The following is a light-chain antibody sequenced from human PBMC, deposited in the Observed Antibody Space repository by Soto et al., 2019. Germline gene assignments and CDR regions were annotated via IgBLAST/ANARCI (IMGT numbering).Light chain of an antibody. CDR2: EVY. CDR3: SSYAGSDIYYV. J-gene: IGLJ1*01. Sequence: QSALTQPPSASGSPGQSVTISCTGTSSDVGDHNFVSWYQQHPGKAPKLMIYEVYKRPSGVPDRFSGSKSGNTASLTVSGLQAEDEADYYCSSYAGSDIYYVFGTGTKLTLL. V-gene: IGLV2-8*01. CDR1: SSDVGDHNF.